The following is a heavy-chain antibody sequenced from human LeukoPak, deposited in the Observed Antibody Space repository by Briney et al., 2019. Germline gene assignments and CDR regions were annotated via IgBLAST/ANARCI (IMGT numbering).Heavy chain of an antibody. V-gene: IGHV1-2*06. J-gene: IGHJ5*02. CDR1: GHTFTGYY. CDR2: INPNSGGT. Sequence: ASVKVSCKASGHTFTGYYMHWVRQAPGQGLEWMGRINPNSGGTNYAQRFQGRVTMTRDTSISTAYMELSRLRSDDTAVYYCARAVGVVKTLGWFDPWGQGTLVTVSS. D-gene: IGHD3-3*01. CDR3: ARAVGVVKTLGWFDP.